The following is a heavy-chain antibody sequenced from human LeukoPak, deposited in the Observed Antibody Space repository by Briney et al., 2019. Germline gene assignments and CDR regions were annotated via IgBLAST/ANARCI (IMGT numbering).Heavy chain of an antibody. V-gene: IGHV4-30-4*08. CDR1: GVSINSGDHY. Sequence: SETLSLICTVSGVSINSGDHYWSWIRQPPGKGLEWIGYIYYSGSTYYNPSLKSRVTISVDTSKNQFSLKLSSVTAADTAVYYCARHDPEATIFGFDYWGQGTLVTVSS. CDR2: IYYSGST. CDR3: ARHDPEATIFGFDY. J-gene: IGHJ4*02. D-gene: IGHD3-3*01.